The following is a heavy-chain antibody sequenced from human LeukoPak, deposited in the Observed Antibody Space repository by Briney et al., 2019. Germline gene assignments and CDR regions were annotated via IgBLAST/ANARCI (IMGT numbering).Heavy chain of an antibody. D-gene: IGHD5-24*01. CDR2: ISSSGSTI. CDR3: ARERVVRWLQLVPY. CDR1: GFTFSDYY. J-gene: IGHJ4*02. Sequence: GGSLRLSCTASGFTFSDYYMSWIRQAPGKGLEWVSYISSSGSTIYYADSVKGRFTISRDNAKNSLYLQMNSLRAEDTAVYYCARERVVRWLQLVPYWGQGTLVTVSS. V-gene: IGHV3-11*01.